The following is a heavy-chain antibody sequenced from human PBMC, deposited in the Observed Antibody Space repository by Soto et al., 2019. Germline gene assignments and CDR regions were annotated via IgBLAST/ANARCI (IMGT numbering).Heavy chain of an antibody. V-gene: IGHV1-69*13. CDR2: IIPIFGTA. CDR3: VHYPGRSNGYAWDV. J-gene: IGHJ6*02. Sequence: GASVKVSCKASGGTFSSYAISWVRQAPGQGLEWMGGIIPIFGTANYAQKFQGRVTITADESTSTAYMELSSLRSEDTAVYYCVHYPGRSNGYAWDVWGQGTTVTVSS. CDR1: GGTFSSYA. D-gene: IGHD5-12*01.